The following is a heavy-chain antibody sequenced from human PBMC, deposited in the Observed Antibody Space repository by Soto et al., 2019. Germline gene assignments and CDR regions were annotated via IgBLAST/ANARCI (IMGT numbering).Heavy chain of an antibody. CDR2: IIPIFGTA. CDR3: ARSYYYDSSGYYLGYFQH. Sequence: SVKVSCKASGGTFSSYAISWVRQAPGQGLEWMGGIIPIFGTANYAQKFQGRVTITADESTSTAYMELSSLRSEDTAVYYCARSYYYDSSGYYLGYFQHWGQGTLVTAPQ. D-gene: IGHD3-22*01. J-gene: IGHJ1*01. V-gene: IGHV1-69*13. CDR1: GGTFSSYA.